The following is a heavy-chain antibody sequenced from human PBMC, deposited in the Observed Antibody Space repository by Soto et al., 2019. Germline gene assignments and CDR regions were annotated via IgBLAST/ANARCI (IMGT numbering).Heavy chain of an antibody. J-gene: IGHJ4*02. CDR1: GFTFSSYA. V-gene: IGHV3-23*01. CDR2: ISGSGGNT. CDR3: AKLGSASCYAGIDY. Sequence: EVQLLESGGGLVQPGGSLRLSCAAPGFTFSSYAMSWARQAPGKGLEWVSVISGSGGNTYYADSVKGRFTISKDNSKNTLYLQMNSLRAEDTAVYYCAKLGSASCYAGIDYWGQGILVTVSS. D-gene: IGHD2-2*01.